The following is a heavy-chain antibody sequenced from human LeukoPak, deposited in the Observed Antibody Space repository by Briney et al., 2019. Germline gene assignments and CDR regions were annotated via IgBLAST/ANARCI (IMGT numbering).Heavy chain of an antibody. J-gene: IGHJ4*02. Sequence: GSLTLSCTASGFTFSSYSKNWVRQEPAKELEGVAFIRYDRSNKYYTDSVKGRFTISRDNSTNTLYLQMNSVRAEDTAVYYCARDLAWSRASDYWGQRTLVTVSS. CDR1: GFTFSSYS. CDR2: IRYDRSNK. CDR3: ARDLAWSRASDY. V-gene: IGHV3-30*02. D-gene: IGHD3-3*01.